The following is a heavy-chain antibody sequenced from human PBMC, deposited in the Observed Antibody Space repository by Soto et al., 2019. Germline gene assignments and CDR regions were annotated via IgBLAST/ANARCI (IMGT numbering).Heavy chain of an antibody. V-gene: IGHV1-69*01. J-gene: IGHJ4*02. CDR3: AGEGWNYDPLSY. CDR1: GGTFSSYA. CDR2: IIPIFGTA. Sequence: QVQLVQSGAEVKKPGSSVKVSCKASGGTFSSYAISWVRQAPGQGLEWMGGIIPIFGTANYAQKFQGRVTITADESPSTAYMGLSSLRSEDTAVYYCAGEGWNYDPLSYWGQGTLVTVSS. D-gene: IGHD1-7*01.